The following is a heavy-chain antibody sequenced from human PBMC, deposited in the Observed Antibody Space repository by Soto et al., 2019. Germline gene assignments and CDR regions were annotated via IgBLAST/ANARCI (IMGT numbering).Heavy chain of an antibody. CDR3: AAYLPPATNSSYSLDV. CDR2: IYDSGNT. J-gene: IGHJ6*02. CDR1: GGSVNVGSFY. D-gene: IGHD6-6*01. V-gene: IGHV4-61*03. Sequence: QVHLQESGPGLVKPSETLSLPCTISGGSVNVGSFYWSWIRQPPGKGLEWIGYIYDSGNTHYNPSLQGRVSISVDTPKEHRSLTLTSVTAEDTAVYFCAAYLPPATNSSYSLDVCCHRATGTVCS.